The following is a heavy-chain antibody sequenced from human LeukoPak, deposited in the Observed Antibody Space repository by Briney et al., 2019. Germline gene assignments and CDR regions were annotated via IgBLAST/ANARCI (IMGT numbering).Heavy chain of an antibody. V-gene: IGHV4-34*01. CDR3: ASQSDVATFDY. Sequence: SETLSLTCAVYGGYFSGYFWSWIRQPPGKGLEWIGEINHSGSTNYNPSLKSRVTISVDTSKNQFSLKLSSVTAADTAVYYCASQSDVATFDYWGQGTLVTVSS. J-gene: IGHJ4*02. CDR1: GGYFSGYF. D-gene: IGHD2/OR15-2a*01. CDR2: INHSGST.